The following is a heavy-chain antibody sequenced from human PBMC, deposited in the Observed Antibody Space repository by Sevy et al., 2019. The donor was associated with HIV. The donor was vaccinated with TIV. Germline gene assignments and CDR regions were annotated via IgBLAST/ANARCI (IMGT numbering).Heavy chain of an antibody. V-gene: IGHV1-69*06. J-gene: IGHJ4*02. Sequence: ASVKVSCKASGGTFSSYAISWVRQAPGQGLEWMGGIIPIFGTANYAQKFQGRVTITADKSTSTAYMELSSLRSEDTAVDYCAGAYYYDSSGYYYDYWGQGTLVTVSS. CDR3: AGAYYYDSSGYYYDY. D-gene: IGHD3-22*01. CDR2: IIPIFGTA. CDR1: GGTFSSYA.